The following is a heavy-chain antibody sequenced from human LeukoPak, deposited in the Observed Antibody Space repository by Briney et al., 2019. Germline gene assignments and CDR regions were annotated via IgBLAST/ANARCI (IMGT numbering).Heavy chain of an antibody. CDR3: ATLKTKQRHQYYHYMDV. Sequence: AGSLRLSCAASGFTFSDHYMSWIRQAPGKGLEWVSSISSSSSYTYYADSVKGRFAISRDNAKNSLYLQMNSLCAEDTAVYYCATLKTKQRHQYYHYMDVWGKGTTVSVS. CDR2: ISSSSSYT. V-gene: IGHV3-11*06. D-gene: IGHD6-25*01. J-gene: IGHJ6*03. CDR1: GFTFSDHY.